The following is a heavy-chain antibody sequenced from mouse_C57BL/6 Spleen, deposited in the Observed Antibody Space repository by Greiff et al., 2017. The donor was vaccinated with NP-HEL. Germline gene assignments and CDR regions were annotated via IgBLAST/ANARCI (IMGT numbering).Heavy chain of an antibody. D-gene: IGHD1-1*01. Sequence: QVQLQQPGAELVRPGTSVKVSCKASGYAFTNYLIEWVKQRPGQGLEWIGVINPGSGGTNYNEKFKGKATLTADKSSSTAYMQLSSLTSEDSAVYFCARAFITTVVATRGWYFDVWGTGTTVTVSS. CDR2: INPGSGGT. CDR3: ARAFITTVVATRGWYFDV. V-gene: IGHV1-54*01. CDR1: GYAFTNYL. J-gene: IGHJ1*03.